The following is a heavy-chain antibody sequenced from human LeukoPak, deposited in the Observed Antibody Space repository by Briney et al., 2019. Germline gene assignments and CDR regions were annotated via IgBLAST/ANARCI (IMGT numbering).Heavy chain of an antibody. J-gene: IGHJ4*02. Sequence: PSETLSLTCAVYGGSFSGYYWSWIRQPPGKGLEWIGEINHSGSTNYNPSLKSRVTISVDTSKNQFSLRLSSVTAADTAVYYCARGRSTYYYGSGSYYVDVFDYWGQGTLVTVSS. CDR3: ARGRSTYYYGSGSYYVDVFDY. CDR2: INHSGST. CDR1: GGSFSGYY. V-gene: IGHV4-34*01. D-gene: IGHD3-10*01.